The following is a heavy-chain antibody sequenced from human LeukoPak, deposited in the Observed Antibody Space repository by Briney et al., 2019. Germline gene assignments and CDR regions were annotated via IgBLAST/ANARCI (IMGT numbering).Heavy chain of an antibody. CDR3: ASRSPPVHRCFDP. CDR1: GGTFRSYA. CDR2: IIPIFGTA. J-gene: IGHJ5*02. V-gene: IGHV1-69*05. Sequence: SVKVSCTASGGTFRSYAISWVRQAPGQGLEWMGGIIPIFGTANYAQKFQGRVTITTDESTSTAYMELSSLRSEDTAVYYCASRSPPVHRCFDPWGQGTLVTVSS. D-gene: IGHD1-1*01.